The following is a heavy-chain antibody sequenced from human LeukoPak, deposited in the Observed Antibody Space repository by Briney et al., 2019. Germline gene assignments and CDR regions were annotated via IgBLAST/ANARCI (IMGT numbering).Heavy chain of an antibody. D-gene: IGHD3-22*01. J-gene: IGHJ5*02. CDR2: IYPGDSDI. CDR1: GYSFTTYW. Sequence: GESLKISCKGSGYSFTTYWIGWVRQMPGRGPEWMGIIYPGDSDIRYSPSFQGQVTISADKSISTAYLQWSSLKASDTAMYYCARTYYYDSRGLHNWFDPWGQGTLVTVSS. CDR3: ARTYYYDSRGLHNWFDP. V-gene: IGHV5-51*01.